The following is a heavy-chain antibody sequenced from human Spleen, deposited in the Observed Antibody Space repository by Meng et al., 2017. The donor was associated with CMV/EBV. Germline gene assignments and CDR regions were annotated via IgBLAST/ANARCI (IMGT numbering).Heavy chain of an antibody. Sequence: ASVKVSCKASGYTFTSYDINWVRQATGQGLEWMGWMNPNSGNTGYAQKFQGRVTMTRNTSISTAYMELSSLRSEDTAVYYCASTKITTFGVVTFETASYNWFDPWGQGTLVTVSS. J-gene: IGHJ5*02. D-gene: IGHD3-3*01. CDR2: MNPNSGNT. CDR1: GYTFTSYD. V-gene: IGHV1-8*01. CDR3: ASTKITTFGVVTFETASYNWFDP.